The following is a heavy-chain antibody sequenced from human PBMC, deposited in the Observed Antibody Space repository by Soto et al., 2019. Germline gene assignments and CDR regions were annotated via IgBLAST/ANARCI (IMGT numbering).Heavy chain of an antibody. CDR1: GFTFSSYG. CDR2: ISYDGSKK. CDR3: ARTEYYGSGSYSGMDV. Sequence: QVQLVESGGGVVQPGRSLRLSCAASGFTFSSYGMHWVRQAPGKGLEWVAVISYDGSKKYYADSVKGRFTISRDNSKNTLNLQMNSLRAEDTAVYHCARTEYYGSGSYSGMDVWGQGTTVTVSS. V-gene: IGHV3-30*03. J-gene: IGHJ6*02. D-gene: IGHD3-10*01.